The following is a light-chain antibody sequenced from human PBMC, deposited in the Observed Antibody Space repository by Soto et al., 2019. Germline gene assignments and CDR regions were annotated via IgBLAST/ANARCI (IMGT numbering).Light chain of an antibody. Sequence: ETVMTQSPATLSVSLWETVTLSCRTSQGLNRNLAWYQQKLGQAPRVLIYGASTMDTGIPARFSGSGSGTEFILTISSLQSEDFAVYYCHEYNNWPPTFGGGTKVDNK. J-gene: IGKJ4*01. V-gene: IGKV3-15*01. CDR2: GAS. CDR1: QGLNRN. CDR3: HEYNNWPPT.